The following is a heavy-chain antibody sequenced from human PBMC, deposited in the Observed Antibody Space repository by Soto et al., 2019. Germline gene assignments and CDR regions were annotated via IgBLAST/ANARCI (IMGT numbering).Heavy chain of an antibody. CDR1: GGSFSGYY. Sequence: TSETLSLTCAVYGGSFSGYYWSWIRQPPGKGLEWIGEINHSGSTNYNPSLKSRVTISVDTSKNQFSLKLSSVTAADTAVYYCARGHRITMVRGVPLGHWGQGTLVTVSS. D-gene: IGHD3-10*01. V-gene: IGHV4-34*01. CDR3: ARGHRITMVRGVPLGH. CDR2: INHSGST. J-gene: IGHJ4*02.